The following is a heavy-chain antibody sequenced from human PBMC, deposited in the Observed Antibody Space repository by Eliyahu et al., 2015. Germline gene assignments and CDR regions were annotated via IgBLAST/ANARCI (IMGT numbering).Heavy chain of an antibody. D-gene: IGHD2-21*01. J-gene: IGHJ4*02. CDR2: MGTTGDT. Sequence: EVQLVESGGGLVQPGGSLRLSCAASGFSFSSYDFHWVRQATGKGLEWVSTMGTTGDTYYPDSVKDRFTISREDAKNSLYLQMNSLRVGDTAVYYCARLKAHCGGDCSPEYWGQGTLVTVSS. CDR1: GFSFSSYD. V-gene: IGHV3-13*01. CDR3: ARLKAHCGGDCSPEY.